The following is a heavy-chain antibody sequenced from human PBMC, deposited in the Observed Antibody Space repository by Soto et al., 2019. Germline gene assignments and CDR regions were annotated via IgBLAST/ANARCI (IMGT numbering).Heavy chain of an antibody. CDR3: ARELFEEYYFDY. CDR2: ISSSGSTI. D-gene: IGHD3-16*01. CDR1: GFTFSDYY. J-gene: IGHJ4*02. V-gene: IGHV3-11*01. Sequence: GESLKISCAASGFTFSDYYMSWIRQAPGKGLEWVSYISSSGSTIYYADSVKGRFTISRDNAKNSLYLQMNSLRAEDTAVYYCARELFEEYYFDYWGQGTLVTVSS.